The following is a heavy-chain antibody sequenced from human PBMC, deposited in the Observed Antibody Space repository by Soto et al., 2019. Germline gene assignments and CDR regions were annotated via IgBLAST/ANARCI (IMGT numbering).Heavy chain of an antibody. CDR3: ARTFSSSFPLSYYYGMDV. J-gene: IGHJ6*02. Sequence: QVQLQESGPGLVKPSQTLSLTCTVSGGSVSSGDSYWSWVRQPPGKGLEWVGLIYYSGSTYYNPSLKSRVTITVDTAKNQFSLKLTSATAADTAVYYCARTFSSSFPLSYYYGMDVWGQGTTVTVSS. CDR1: GGSVSSGDSY. D-gene: IGHD6-6*01. CDR2: IYYSGST. V-gene: IGHV4-30-4*01.